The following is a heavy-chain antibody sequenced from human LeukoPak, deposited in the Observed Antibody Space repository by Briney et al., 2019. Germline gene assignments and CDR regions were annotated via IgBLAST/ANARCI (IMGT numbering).Heavy chain of an antibody. V-gene: IGHV3-21*04. J-gene: IGHJ4*02. CDR3: AREETYGDLYYFDY. CDR2: ISSSSSYI. CDR1: GFTFSSYS. D-gene: IGHD4-17*01. Sequence: GGSLRLSCAASGFTFSSYSMNWVRQAPGKGLEWVSSISSSSSYIYYADSVKGRFTISRDNAKNSLYLQMNSLRAEDTALYYCAREETYGDLYYFDYWGQGTLVTVSS.